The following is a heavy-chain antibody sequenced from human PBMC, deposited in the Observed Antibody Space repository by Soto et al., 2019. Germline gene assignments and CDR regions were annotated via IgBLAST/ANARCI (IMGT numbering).Heavy chain of an antibody. CDR3: AKNGDFWSWGMDV. CDR1: EFSFRTYS. Sequence: GGSLRLACTASEFSFRTYSMTWVIQPPGKGLEWVSIISSSGDATYYLASVKGGFTISRDNSRNTLHLQTNSLRDEDTAVYFCAKNGDFWSWGMDVWGQGTTVTVSS. D-gene: IGHD3-3*01. CDR2: ISSSGDAT. V-gene: IGHV3-23*01. J-gene: IGHJ6*02.